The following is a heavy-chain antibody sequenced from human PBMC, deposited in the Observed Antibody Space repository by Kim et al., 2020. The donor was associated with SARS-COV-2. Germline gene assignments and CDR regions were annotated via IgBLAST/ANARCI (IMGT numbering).Heavy chain of an antibody. V-gene: IGHV3-30-3*01. Sequence: GGSLRLSCAASGFTFSSYAMHWVRQAPGKGLEWVAVISYDGSNKYYADSVKGRFTISRDNSKNTLYLQMNSLRAEDTAVYYCARGGGYSYGSYLDYWGQG. D-gene: IGHD5-18*01. J-gene: IGHJ4*02. CDR1: GFTFSSYA. CDR2: ISYDGSNK. CDR3: ARGGGYSYGSYLDY.